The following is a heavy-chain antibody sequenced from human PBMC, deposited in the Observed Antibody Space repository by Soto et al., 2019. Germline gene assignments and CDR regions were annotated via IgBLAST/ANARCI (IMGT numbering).Heavy chain of an antibody. CDR1: GGTFSSYA. CDR2: IIPIFGTA. V-gene: IGHV1-69*13. D-gene: IGHD7-27*01. CDR3: ARGRHTGTWGSGGY. J-gene: IGHJ4*02. Sequence: ASVKVSCKASGGTFSSYAISWVRQAPGQGLEWMGGIIPIFGTANYAQKFQGRVTITADESTSTAYMELSSLRSEDTAVYYCARGRHTGTWGSGGYWGQGTLVTVSS.